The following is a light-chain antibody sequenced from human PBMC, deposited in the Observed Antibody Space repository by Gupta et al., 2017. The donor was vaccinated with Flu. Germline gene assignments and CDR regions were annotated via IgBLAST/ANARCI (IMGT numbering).Light chain of an antibody. V-gene: IGLV3-21*03. CDR3: QVWDSSSDQYV. CDR1: TFGSNS. CDR2: VDS. Sequence: GKTARTPGGGSTFGSNSLHWYQLRTGTAPVLVVYVDSDRHAGIPERFSGSNYGTTATLTISRVEAGDEADYYCQVWDSSSDQYVFGTGTKVTVL. J-gene: IGLJ1*01.